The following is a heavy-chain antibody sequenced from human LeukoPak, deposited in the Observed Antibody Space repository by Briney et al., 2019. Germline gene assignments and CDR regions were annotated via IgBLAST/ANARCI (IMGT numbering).Heavy chain of an antibody. Sequence: SSETLSLTCSVSGGSIESYYWSWIRQPPGKGPEFIGYIAASGTTKHNPSLKSRVTLSMDTSKNQFSLKLRSVTAADTAVYFCARFPYFEGFDYWGQGTQVIVSS. CDR3: ARFPYFEGFDY. J-gene: IGHJ4*02. CDR1: GGSIESYY. V-gene: IGHV4-4*08. CDR2: IAASGTT. D-gene: IGHD3-9*01.